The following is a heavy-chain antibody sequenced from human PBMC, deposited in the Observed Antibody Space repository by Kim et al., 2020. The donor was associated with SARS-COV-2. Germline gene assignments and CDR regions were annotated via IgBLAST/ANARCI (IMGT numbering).Heavy chain of an antibody. Sequence: PSLKRRVTISVDPSKNQFSLKLRSVTAADTAVYYCARADGSGSYFDAFDIWGQGTMVTVSS. V-gene: IGHV4-30-2*04. CDR3: ARADGSGSYFDAFDI. J-gene: IGHJ3*02. D-gene: IGHD3-10*01.